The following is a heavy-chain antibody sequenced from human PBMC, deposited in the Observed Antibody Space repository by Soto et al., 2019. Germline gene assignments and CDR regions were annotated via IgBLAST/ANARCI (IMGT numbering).Heavy chain of an antibody. CDR1: GDSIRSYY. D-gene: IGHD6-19*01. J-gene: IGHJ5*02. CDR3: ARRQRAIAVAGTLSYWFDP. V-gene: IGHV4-59*08. Sequence: SETLSLTCTVSGDSIRSYYWNWIRQSPGKGLEWIGYINNSGSTNYNPSLKSRVTMSADTSKNQFSLKLSSVTAADTAVYYCARRQRAIAVAGTLSYWFDPWGQGTLVTVSS. CDR2: INNSGST.